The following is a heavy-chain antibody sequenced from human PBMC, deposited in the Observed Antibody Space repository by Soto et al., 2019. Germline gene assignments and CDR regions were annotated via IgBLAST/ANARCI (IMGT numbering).Heavy chain of an antibody. V-gene: IGHV3-21*01. CDR3: AREDSIIIPAVSDF. Sequence: GGSLRLSCVVSVFTFNNYGINWVRQAPGKGLQWVSSVSKSGYTYYSDSVKGRFTISRDNAKNSVSLQMNNLRAEDTAVYYCAREDSIIIPAVSDFWGQGTLVTVSS. J-gene: IGHJ4*02. D-gene: IGHD2-2*01. CDR1: VFTFNNYG. CDR2: VSKSGYT.